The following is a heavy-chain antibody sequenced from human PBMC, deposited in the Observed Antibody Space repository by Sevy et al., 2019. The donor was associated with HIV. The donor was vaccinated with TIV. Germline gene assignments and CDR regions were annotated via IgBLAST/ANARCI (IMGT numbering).Heavy chain of an antibody. CDR2: ISAYNGNT. D-gene: IGHD1-7*01. J-gene: IGHJ4*02. V-gene: IGHV1-18*01. CDR1: GYTFNSYT. Sequence: ASVKVSCKDSGYTFNSYTINWVRQAPGQGLEWMGWISAYNGNTNYAQNFQGRVTMTTDTSTRTAYMELRSLRSDDTAVYYCARVGDWNFQYHYWGQGTLVTVSS. CDR3: ARVGDWNFQYHY.